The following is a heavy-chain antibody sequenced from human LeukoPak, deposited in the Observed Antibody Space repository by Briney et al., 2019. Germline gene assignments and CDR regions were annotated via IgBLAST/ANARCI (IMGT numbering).Heavy chain of an antibody. CDR1: GGSISSYY. Sequence: PSETLSLTCTVSGGSISSYYWSWIRQPPGKGLEWIGYIYYSGSTNYNPSLKSRVTLSVDTSKNQFSLKMTSVTAADTAVYYCARASGYSYGYTHYWGQGTLVTVSS. V-gene: IGHV4-59*12. J-gene: IGHJ4*02. CDR3: ARASGYSYGYTHY. D-gene: IGHD5-18*01. CDR2: IYYSGST.